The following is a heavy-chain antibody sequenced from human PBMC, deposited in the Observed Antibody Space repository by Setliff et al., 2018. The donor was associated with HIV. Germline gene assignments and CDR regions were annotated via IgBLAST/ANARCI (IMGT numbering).Heavy chain of an antibody. D-gene: IGHD4-17*01. CDR2: MNPSGGSI. Sequence: ASVKVSCKASGYTFTSYYMHWVRQDPGQGLEWTGIMNPSGGSISYAQKFQGRVTMTSDTSTSTVYMELSSLRSEDTAVYYCPRGQYGDELFDYWGQGTLVSVSA. CDR3: PRGQYGDELFDY. J-gene: IGHJ4*02. CDR1: GYTFTSYY. V-gene: IGHV1-46*01.